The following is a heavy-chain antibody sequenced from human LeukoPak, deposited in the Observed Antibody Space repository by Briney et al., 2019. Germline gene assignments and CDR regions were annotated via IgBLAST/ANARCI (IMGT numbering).Heavy chain of an antibody. Sequence: SETLTLTCTVSGGSISSYYWSWIRQPPGKGLEWIGYIYYSGSTNYNPSLKSRVTISVDTSKNQCSLKLSSVTAADTAVYYCARGDGSSWYGDWFAPWGQGTLVTVSS. J-gene: IGHJ5*02. CDR3: ARGDGSSWYGDWFAP. V-gene: IGHV4-59*12. CDR1: GGSISSYY. CDR2: IYYSGST. D-gene: IGHD6-13*01.